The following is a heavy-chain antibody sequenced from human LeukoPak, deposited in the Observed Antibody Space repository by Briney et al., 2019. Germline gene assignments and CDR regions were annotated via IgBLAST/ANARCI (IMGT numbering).Heavy chain of an antibody. V-gene: IGHV3-53*01. CDR2: IYSYGST. CDR3: AEIRGGSGIDY. J-gene: IGHJ4*02. D-gene: IGHD3-10*01. CDR1: GFIFRNNY. Sequence: GGSLRLSCAACGFIFRNNYMSWVRRATGKGVELVLFIYSYGSTFYADSVQGLFTISRDNSKNTLYLQMDSLTTEDTAVYYCAEIRGGSGIDYWGQGTLVTVSS.